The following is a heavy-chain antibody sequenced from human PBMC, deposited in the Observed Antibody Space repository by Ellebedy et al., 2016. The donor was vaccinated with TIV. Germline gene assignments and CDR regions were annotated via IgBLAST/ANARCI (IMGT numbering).Heavy chain of an antibody. CDR1: GGSISSYY. CDR3: ARGGRWQQPIDY. CDR2: IYYSGSP. J-gene: IGHJ4*02. V-gene: IGHV4-59*01. Sequence: MPSETLSLTCTVSGGSISSYYWSWIRQPPGKGLEWIGYIYYSGSPNYNPSLKSRVTISVDTSKNQFSLKLSSVTAADTAVYYCARGGRWQQPIDYWGQGTLVTVSS. D-gene: IGHD5-24*01.